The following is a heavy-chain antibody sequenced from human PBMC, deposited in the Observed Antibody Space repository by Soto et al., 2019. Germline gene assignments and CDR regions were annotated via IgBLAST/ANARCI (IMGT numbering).Heavy chain of an antibody. D-gene: IGHD3-10*01. CDR2: ISSSGSTI. Sequence: QVQLVESGGGLVKPGGSLRLSCAASGFTFSDYYMSWIRQAPGKGLEWVSYISSSGSTIYYADSVKGRFTISRDNAKNSLDPQMNRLRGEDTAVYYCARTMVRGVMTLQHYYYMDVWGKGTTVTVSS. CDR1: GFTFSDYY. V-gene: IGHV3-11*01. J-gene: IGHJ6*03. CDR3: ARTMVRGVMTLQHYYYMDV.